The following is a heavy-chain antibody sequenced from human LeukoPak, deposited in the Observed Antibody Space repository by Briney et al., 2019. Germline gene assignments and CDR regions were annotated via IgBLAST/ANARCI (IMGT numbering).Heavy chain of an antibody. CDR3: ARDVDYYDSSGYGRSWFDP. Sequence: SETLSLTCTVSGGSISSYYWSWIRQPPGKGLEWIGYTYYSGSTNYNPSLKSRVTISVDTSKNQFSLKLSSVTAADTAVYYCARDVDYYDSSGYGRSWFDPWGQGTLVTVSS. CDR1: GGSISSYY. V-gene: IGHV4-59*01. D-gene: IGHD3-22*01. CDR2: TYYSGST. J-gene: IGHJ5*02.